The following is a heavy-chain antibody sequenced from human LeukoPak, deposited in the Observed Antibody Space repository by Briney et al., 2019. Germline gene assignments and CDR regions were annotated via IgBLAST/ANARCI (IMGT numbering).Heavy chain of an antibody. V-gene: IGHV1-69*01. CDR3: ARDRGGLDP. D-gene: IGHD4-23*01. CDR1: GGTFGSYV. CDR2: ILPIFGTA. Sequence: SVKVSCKTSGGTFGSYVISWVRQAPGRGLDWMGGILPIFGTADYAQKFQGRVTITADESTNTAYMELKSLTSEDTAVYYCARDRGGLDPWGQGTLVTVSS. J-gene: IGHJ5*02.